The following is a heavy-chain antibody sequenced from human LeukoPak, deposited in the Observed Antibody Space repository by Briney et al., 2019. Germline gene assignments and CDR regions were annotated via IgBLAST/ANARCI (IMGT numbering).Heavy chain of an antibody. Sequence: PGGSLRLSCTTSEFSFRTYAMTWVRQAPGKGLEWVSTISVDDQGSTYYTDSVKGRFTISRDTSQNTLSLQMNSLRGEDTAVYYCARAGYSSSRGDAFDIWGQGTMVTVSS. CDR2: ISVDDQGST. D-gene: IGHD6-13*01. CDR1: EFSFRTYA. V-gene: IGHV3-23*01. J-gene: IGHJ3*02. CDR3: ARAGYSSSRGDAFDI.